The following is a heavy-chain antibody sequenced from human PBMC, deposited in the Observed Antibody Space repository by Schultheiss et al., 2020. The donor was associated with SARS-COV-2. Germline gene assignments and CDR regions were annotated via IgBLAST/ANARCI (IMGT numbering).Heavy chain of an antibody. D-gene: IGHD3-22*01. J-gene: IGHJ6*02. CDR2: ISGSGGST. CDR1: GFTFSSYA. CDR3: ARDQNYYDSSGYLRGYGMDV. Sequence: GGSLRLSCAASGFTFSSYAMHWVRQAPGKGLEWVSAISGSGGSTYYADSVKGRFTISRDNSKNTLYLQMNSLRAEDTAVYYCARDQNYYDSSGYLRGYGMDVWGQGTTVTVSS. V-gene: IGHV3-23*01.